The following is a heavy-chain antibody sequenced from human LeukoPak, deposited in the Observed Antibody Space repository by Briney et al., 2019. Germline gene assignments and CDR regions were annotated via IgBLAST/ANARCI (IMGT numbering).Heavy chain of an antibody. V-gene: IGHV1-18*01. CDR1: GYTFTSYG. J-gene: IGHJ5*02. D-gene: IGHD1-26*01. CDR3: ARDDSGSLNWFDP. Sequence: GASVKVSCKASGYTFTSYGISWVRQAPGRGLEWMGWISAYNGDRNYAQNFQGRVTMTTDTSTSTAFMELRSLRSDDTAVYYCARDDSGSLNWFDPWGQGTLVTVSS. CDR2: ISAYNGDR.